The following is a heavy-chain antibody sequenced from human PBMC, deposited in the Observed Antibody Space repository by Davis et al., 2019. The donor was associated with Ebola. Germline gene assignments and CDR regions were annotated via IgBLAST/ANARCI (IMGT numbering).Heavy chain of an antibody. CDR2: IYDSGTP. CDR3: ERLSGLFSSSSGALYFDL. Sequence: SETLSLTCTVSNYSFSSGYHWGWIRQPPGKGLEWIGNIYDSGTPDYNLSLKSRATILLDTPKNQFSLKLRSVTAADTAVYFCERLSGLFSSSSGALYFDLWGRGTLVSVSS. J-gene: IGHJ2*01. CDR1: NYSFSSGYH. V-gene: IGHV4-38-2*02. D-gene: IGHD6-6*01.